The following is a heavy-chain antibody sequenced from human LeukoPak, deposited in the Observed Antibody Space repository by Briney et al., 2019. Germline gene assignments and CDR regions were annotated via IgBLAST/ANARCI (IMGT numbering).Heavy chain of an antibody. CDR3: ARDEQYSGSYLYYFDY. V-gene: IGHV1-18*04. CDR2: ISAYNGNT. Sequence: ASVKVSCKTSGYTFTGYYMHWVRQAPGQGLEWVGWISAYNGNTNYAQKLQGRVTMTTDTSTSTAYMELRSLRSDDTAVYYCARDEQYSGSYLYYFDYWGQGTLVTVSS. J-gene: IGHJ4*02. D-gene: IGHD1-26*01. CDR1: GYTFTGYY.